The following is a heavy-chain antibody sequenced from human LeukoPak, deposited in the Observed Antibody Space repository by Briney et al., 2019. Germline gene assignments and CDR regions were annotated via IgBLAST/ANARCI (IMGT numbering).Heavy chain of an antibody. J-gene: IGHJ4*02. V-gene: IGHV1-2*02. D-gene: IGHD6-13*01. CDR1: GYTFTGYY. CDR3: ARVGPGIAAAFGY. Sequence: ASVKGSCKASGYTFTGYYMHWVRQAPGQGLEWMGWINPNSGGTNYAQKFQGRVTMTRDTSISTAYMELSRLRSDDTAVYYCARVGPGIAAAFGYWGQGTLVTVSS. CDR2: INPNSGGT.